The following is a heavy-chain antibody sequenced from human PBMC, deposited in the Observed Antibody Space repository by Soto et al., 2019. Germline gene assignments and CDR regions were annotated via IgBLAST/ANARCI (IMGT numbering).Heavy chain of an antibody. J-gene: IGHJ5*01. CDR2: ISANGAIT. Sequence: EVQLLESGGGLVKPGGSLRLSCAASGFTFSKYAMSWVRLAPGKGLEWVSSISANGAITDYADSVKGRFTISRDNFQNIWSTQPDSLRGDDTALEFRTKNKYPDSVRRFWWFDYWGRGTLFPFSS. D-gene: IGHD2-15*01. V-gene: IGHV3-23*01. CDR3: TKNKYPDSVRRFWWFDY. CDR1: GFTFSKYA.